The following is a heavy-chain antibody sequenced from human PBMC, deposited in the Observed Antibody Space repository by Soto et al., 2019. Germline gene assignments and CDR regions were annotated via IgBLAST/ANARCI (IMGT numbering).Heavy chain of an antibody. Sequence: GASVKVSCKASGYTFTGYYMHWVRQAPGQGLEWMGWINPNSGGTNYAQKFQGWVTMTRDTSISTAYMELRSLRSDDTAVYYCARRQWLVGGYYYGMDVWGQGTTVTVS. J-gene: IGHJ6*02. CDR1: GYTFTGYY. CDR3: ARRQWLVGGYYYGMDV. D-gene: IGHD6-19*01. CDR2: INPNSGGT. V-gene: IGHV1-2*04.